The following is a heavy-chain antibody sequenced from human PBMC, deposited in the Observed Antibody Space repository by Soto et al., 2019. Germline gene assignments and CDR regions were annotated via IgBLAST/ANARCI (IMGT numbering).Heavy chain of an antibody. CDR1: GYSISRSNW. D-gene: IGHD1-26*01. J-gene: IGHJ5*02. Sequence: SETLSLTSAVSGYSISRSNWWGWIRQPPGKGLEWIGYIYYSGTTYYNPSLKSRVTISVDTSKNQFSLKLSSVTAADTAVYYCARASVVGAKRYWFDPWGQGTLVTVS. CDR3: ARASVVGAKRYWFDP. V-gene: IGHV4-28*03. CDR2: IYYSGTT.